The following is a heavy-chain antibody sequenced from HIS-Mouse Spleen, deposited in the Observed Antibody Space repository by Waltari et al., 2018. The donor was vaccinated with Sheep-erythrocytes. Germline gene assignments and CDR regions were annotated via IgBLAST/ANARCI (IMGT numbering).Heavy chain of an antibody. CDR2: IHPILGIA. J-gene: IGHJ6*02. V-gene: IGHV1-69*04. CDR3: ARGSEDIVVVPAASYYYYGMDV. Sequence: QVQLVQSGAEVKKPGSSVKVSCKASGGTFSSYAISWVRQAPGQGLEWMGRIHPILGIANYAQKFQGRVTITADKSTSTAYMELSSLRSEDTAVYYCARGSEDIVVVPAASYYYYGMDVWGQGTTVTVSS. CDR1: GGTFSSYA. D-gene: IGHD2-2*01.